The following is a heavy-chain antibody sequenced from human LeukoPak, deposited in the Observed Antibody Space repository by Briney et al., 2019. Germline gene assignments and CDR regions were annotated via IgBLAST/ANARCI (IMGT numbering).Heavy chain of an antibody. CDR1: GGSISPYY. CDR3: AGPTSSGWHGDFDY. D-gene: IGHD6-19*01. Sequence: SETLSLTCTVSGGSISPYYWSWIRQSPGKGLEWIGCIHYSGSTIYNPSLKIRVSISVDTSKNQFSLKLSSATAADTAVYYCAGPTSSGWHGDFDYWGQGTLVTVSS. J-gene: IGHJ4*02. V-gene: IGHV4-59*08. CDR2: IHYSGST.